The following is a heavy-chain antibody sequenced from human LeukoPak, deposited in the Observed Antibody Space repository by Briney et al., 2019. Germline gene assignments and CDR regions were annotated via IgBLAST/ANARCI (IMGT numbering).Heavy chain of an antibody. D-gene: IGHD2-15*01. J-gene: IGHJ3*01. CDR1: GYTFINYY. CDR2: ISPRGGDT. CDR3: ARTNWVAVTRDAFDV. V-gene: IGHV1-46*01. Sequence: ASVKVSCKASGYTFINYYIHWVRQAPGQGLEWMGVISPRGGDTRFAQRFQGGVTVTMDTSTSTVYMELNSLQSEDTAMYYCARTNWVAVTRDAFDVWGQGTMVTVSS.